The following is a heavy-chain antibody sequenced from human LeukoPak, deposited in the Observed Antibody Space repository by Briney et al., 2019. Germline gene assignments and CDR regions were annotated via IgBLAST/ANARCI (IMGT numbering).Heavy chain of an antibody. CDR3: ARAAGDYYDSSGYYFILEY. Sequence: ASVKVSCKASGYTFTGYYMHWVRQAPGRGLEWMGWINPNSGGTNYAQKFQGRVTMTRDTSISTAYMELSRLRSDDTAVYYCARAAGDYYDSSGYYFILEYWGQGTLVTVSS. V-gene: IGHV1-2*02. CDR2: INPNSGGT. J-gene: IGHJ4*02. CDR1: GYTFTGYY. D-gene: IGHD3-22*01.